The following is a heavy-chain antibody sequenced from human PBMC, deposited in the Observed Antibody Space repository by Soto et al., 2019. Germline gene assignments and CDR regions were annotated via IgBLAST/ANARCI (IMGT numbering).Heavy chain of an antibody. D-gene: IGHD1-1*01. CDR2: IYYSGST. J-gene: IGHJ4*02. CDR1: GGSISIRSYY. V-gene: IGHV4-39*01. CDR3: VRTLANWNYVDY. Sequence: PSETLSLTCSVSGGSISIRSYYWGWIRQPPGKGLEWIGSIYYSGSTYYNPSLKSRVTISADTSKNQFSLKLSSVTAADTAVYYCVRTLANWNYVDYWGQGTLVTVSS.